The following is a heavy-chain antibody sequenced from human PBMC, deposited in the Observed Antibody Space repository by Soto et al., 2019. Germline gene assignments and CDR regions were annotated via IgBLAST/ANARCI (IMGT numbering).Heavy chain of an antibody. J-gene: IGHJ6*02. CDR3: ASDQDSSYVITLLYFYNMDV. V-gene: IGHV1-69*05. Sequence: QVQLVQSGAEVKKPGSSVKVSCKASGGTFSSYAISWVRQAPGQGLEWMGGIIHIFGTANYAQKFQGRVTITSDASTSTVYMALNSLRSEDTAVYYCASDQDSSYVITLLYFYNMDVWGQGTRVTVSS. D-gene: IGHD5-12*01. CDR1: GGTFSSYA. CDR2: IIHIFGTA.